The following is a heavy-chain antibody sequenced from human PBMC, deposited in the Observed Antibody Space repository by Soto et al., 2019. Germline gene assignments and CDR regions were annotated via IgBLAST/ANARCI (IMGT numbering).Heavy chain of an antibody. V-gene: IGHV2-5*02. CDR2: IYWDDTK. D-gene: IGHD1-26*01. CDR3: ARKNSGPYALDY. CDR1: GFSLSASGVG. J-gene: IGHJ4*02. Sequence: QITLKESGPTLVKPTQTLTLTCTFSGFSLSASGVGVGWFRQPPGKALEWLAVIYWDDTKTYSPSLESRLTVXKXXSKTQVVLTMTNMDPVDTATYCCARKNSGPYALDYWGQGVLVTVSS.